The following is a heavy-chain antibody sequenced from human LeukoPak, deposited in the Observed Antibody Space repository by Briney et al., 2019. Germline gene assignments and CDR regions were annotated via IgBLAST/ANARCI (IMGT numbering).Heavy chain of an antibody. CDR2: IHHSGSA. CDR3: ARSDYGSGNYYWSLDY. J-gene: IGHJ4*02. V-gene: IGHV4-34*01. D-gene: IGHD3-10*01. Sequence: SETLSLTCAVYGGSISGYYWSWIRQPPGKGLEWIAEIHHSGSANYDPSLKSRVTISIDTSKNQFSLKLSSVTAADTAVYYCARSDYGSGNYYWSLDYWGQGTLVTVSS. CDR1: GGSISGYY.